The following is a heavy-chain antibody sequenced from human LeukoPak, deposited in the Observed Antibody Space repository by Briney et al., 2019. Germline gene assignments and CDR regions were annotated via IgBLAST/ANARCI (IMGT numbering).Heavy chain of an antibody. Sequence: PGGSLRLSCAASGFTFSNYAMSRVRQAPGKGLEWVSTISGSADSTHDADSVRGRFTISRDNSKNTLYLQMNSLRAEDTAVYYCAKGKEGLLFIDYWGRGTLVTVSS. D-gene: IGHD3-10*01. V-gene: IGHV3-23*01. J-gene: IGHJ4*02. CDR1: GFTFSNYA. CDR3: AKGKEGLLFIDY. CDR2: ISGSADST.